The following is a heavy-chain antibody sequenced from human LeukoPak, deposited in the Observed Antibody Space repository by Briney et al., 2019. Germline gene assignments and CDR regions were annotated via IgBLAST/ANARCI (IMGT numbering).Heavy chain of an antibody. D-gene: IGHD3-10*01. CDR1: GFTFSSYA. J-gene: IGHJ4*02. CDR2: ISGSGGST. CDR3: AKPPPLPSLLWFGDDGRFIDY. V-gene: IGHV3-23*01. Sequence: PGGSLRLSCAASGFTFSSYAMSWVRQAPGKGLEWVSAISGSGGSTYYADSVKGRFTISRDNSKNTLYLQMNSLRAEDTAVYYCAKPPPLPSLLWFGDDGRFIDYWGQGTLVTVSS.